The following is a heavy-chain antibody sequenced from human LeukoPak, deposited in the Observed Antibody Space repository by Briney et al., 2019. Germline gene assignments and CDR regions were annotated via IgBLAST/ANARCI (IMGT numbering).Heavy chain of an antibody. D-gene: IGHD2-2*01. Sequence: GESLKISCKGSGYSFTSYWIGWARQMPGKGLEWMGIIYPGDSDTRYSPSFQGQVTISADKSISTAYLQWSSLKASDTAMYYCARQSPYCSSTSCYFDYWGQGTLVTVSS. CDR2: IYPGDSDT. J-gene: IGHJ4*02. CDR3: ARQSPYCSSTSCYFDY. V-gene: IGHV5-51*01. CDR1: GYSFTSYW.